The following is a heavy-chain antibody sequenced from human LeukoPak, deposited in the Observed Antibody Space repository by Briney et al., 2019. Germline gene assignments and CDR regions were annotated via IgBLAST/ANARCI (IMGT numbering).Heavy chain of an antibody. V-gene: IGHV1-8*02. J-gene: IGHJ6*03. D-gene: IGHD3-22*01. Sequence: ASVKVSCKASGGTFSSYAINWVRQATGQGLEWMGWMNPNSSNTGYAQKFQGRVTMTRNTSIGTAYMELSSLRSEDTAVYYCARDRYYDSSGYYYYYYMDVWGKGTTVTVSS. CDR2: MNPNSSNT. CDR1: GGTFSSYA. CDR3: ARDRYYDSSGYYYYYYMDV.